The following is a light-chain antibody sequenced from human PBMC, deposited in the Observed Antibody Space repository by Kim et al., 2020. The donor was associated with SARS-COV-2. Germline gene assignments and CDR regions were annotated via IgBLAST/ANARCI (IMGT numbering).Light chain of an antibody. CDR2: YDT. CDR1: NIESKS. J-gene: IGLJ3*02. V-gene: IGLV3-21*04. CDR3: QVWDSGSDHEV. Sequence: SYELTLPPSVSVAPGRTARITCGGNNIESKSVHWYQQRPGQAPVLVIYYDTDRPSGIPERFSGSNSGNTATLTISRVEAGDEADYYCQVWDSGSDHEVFGGGNQLTVL.